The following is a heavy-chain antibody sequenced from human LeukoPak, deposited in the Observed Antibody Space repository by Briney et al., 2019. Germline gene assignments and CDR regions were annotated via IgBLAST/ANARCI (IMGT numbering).Heavy chain of an antibody. CDR3: AADDSGYFSYDY. CDR1: GGTFSSYA. V-gene: IGHV1-69*06. D-gene: IGHD3-22*01. CDR2: IIPIFGTA. J-gene: IGHJ4*02. Sequence: ASVKVSCKASGGTFSSYAISWVRQAPGQGLEWMGGIIPIFGTANYAQKFQGRVTITADKSTSTAYMELSSLRSEDTAVYYCAADDSGYFSYDYWGQGTLVTVSS.